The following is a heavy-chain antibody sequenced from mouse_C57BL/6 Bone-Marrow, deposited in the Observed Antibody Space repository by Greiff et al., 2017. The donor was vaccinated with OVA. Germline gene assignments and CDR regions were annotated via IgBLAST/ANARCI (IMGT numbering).Heavy chain of an antibody. CDR3: ARKRQLRLGDY. J-gene: IGHJ2*01. CDR1: GYTFTSYG. V-gene: IGHV1-81*01. Sequence: VQLQQSGAELARPGASVKLSCKASGYTFTSYGISWVKQRTGQGLEWIGEIYPRSGNTYYNEKFKGKATLTAEKSSSTAYMELRSLTSEDSAVYFCARKRQLRLGDYWGQGTTLTVSS. D-gene: IGHD3-2*02. CDR2: IYPRSGNT.